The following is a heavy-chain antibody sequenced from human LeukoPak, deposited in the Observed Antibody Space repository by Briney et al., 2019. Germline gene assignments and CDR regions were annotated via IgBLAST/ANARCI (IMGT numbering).Heavy chain of an antibody. D-gene: IGHD4-23*01. J-gene: IGHJ4*02. V-gene: IGHV1-46*01. CDR2: INPSSGST. CDR3: AGDDYGGNSAFDY. Sequence: GIINPSSGSTSYAQKFQGRVTMTRDTSTSTVYMELSSLRSEDTAVYYCAGDDYGGNSAFDYWGQGTLVIVSS.